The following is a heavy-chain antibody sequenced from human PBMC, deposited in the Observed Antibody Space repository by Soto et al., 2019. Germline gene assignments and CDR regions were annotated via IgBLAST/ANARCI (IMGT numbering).Heavy chain of an antibody. CDR1: GLTISGKKY. V-gene: IGHV3-53*01. D-gene: IGHD1-1*01. CDR2: LYDVDGS. Sequence: DVQLVESGGGLIQPGESLRLSCAAFGLTISGKKYVAWVRQAPGKGLEWVSALYDVDGSFYADSVTGRFTTPSDSSKTTVYLPMNDPRPDDTAVYYCATWHEREHAFDVWGQGTTVTISS. CDR3: ATWHEREHAFDV. J-gene: IGHJ3*01.